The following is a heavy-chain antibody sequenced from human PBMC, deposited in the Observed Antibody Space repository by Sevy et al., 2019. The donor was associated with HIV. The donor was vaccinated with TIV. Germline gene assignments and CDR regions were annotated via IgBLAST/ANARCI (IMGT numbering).Heavy chain of an antibody. CDR1: GFTFGDYG. CDR2: IRSKAYGGTT. J-gene: IGHJ4*02. CDR3: TRGGGHSYCGGDCYPDY. D-gene: IGHD2-21*02. Sequence: GGSLRLSCTASGFTFGDYGMSWFRQAPGKGLEWVGYIRSKAYGGTTEYAASGKGRFTTSRDDSKSIAYLQMNSLKTEDTAVYYCTRGGGHSYCGGDCYPDYWGQGTLVTVSS. V-gene: IGHV3-49*03.